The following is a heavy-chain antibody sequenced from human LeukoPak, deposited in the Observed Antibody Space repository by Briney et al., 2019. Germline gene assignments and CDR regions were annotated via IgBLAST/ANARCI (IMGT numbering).Heavy chain of an antibody. CDR2: ISNSGSTI. V-gene: IGHV3-48*03. D-gene: IGHD2-15*01. Sequence: PGGSLRLSCAASGFTFSSYEINWVRQAPGKGLEWVSYISNSGSTIYYADSVKGRFTVSRDNAKNSLYPQMNSLRAEDTAVYYCARDCRAHNWGQGTLVTVSS. CDR3: ARDCRAHN. J-gene: IGHJ4*02. CDR1: GFTFSSYE.